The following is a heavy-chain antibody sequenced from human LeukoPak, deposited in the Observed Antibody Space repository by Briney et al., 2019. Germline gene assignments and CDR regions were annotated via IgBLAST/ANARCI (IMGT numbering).Heavy chain of an antibody. J-gene: IGHJ4*02. Sequence: GGSLRLSCAAFGLTFSSYSMNWVRQAPGKGLEWVSSISSSSSYIYYADSVKGRFTISRDNAKNSLYLQMNSLRAEDTAVYYCARGSTVVGIDYWGQGTLVTVSS. V-gene: IGHV3-21*01. CDR3: ARGSTVVGIDY. D-gene: IGHD4-23*01. CDR2: ISSSSSYI. CDR1: GLTFSSYS.